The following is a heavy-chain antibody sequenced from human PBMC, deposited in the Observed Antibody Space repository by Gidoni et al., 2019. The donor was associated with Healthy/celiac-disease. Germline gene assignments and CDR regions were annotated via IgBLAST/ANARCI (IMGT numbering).Heavy chain of an antibody. J-gene: IGHJ6*02. V-gene: IGHV3-30*18. D-gene: IGHD7-27*01. CDR2: ISYDGSTK. Sequence: GKLVETGGGGVQTGRSLRLAGAASGFTFRSYGMHWVRQAPGKGLGWVAVISYDGSTKYYADSVKVRFTISRDNSTNTLYLQMNSLRAEDTAVYYCAQDGDLCVWGQGTTVTVSS. CDR1: GFTFRSYG. CDR3: AQDGDLCV.